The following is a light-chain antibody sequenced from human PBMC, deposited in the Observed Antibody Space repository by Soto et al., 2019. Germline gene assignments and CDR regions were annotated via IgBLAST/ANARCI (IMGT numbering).Light chain of an antibody. CDR3: QQYNSYSWT. V-gene: IGKV1-5*01. Sequence: DIPMTQSPSTLSAYVGDRVIITCRASQNIGNWLAWYQQKPGKAPKLLIYDASSLESGVPSRFSGSGSGTEFTLTISSLQPDDFATYYCQQYNSYSWTFGQGTKVDIK. CDR1: QNIGNW. J-gene: IGKJ1*01. CDR2: DAS.